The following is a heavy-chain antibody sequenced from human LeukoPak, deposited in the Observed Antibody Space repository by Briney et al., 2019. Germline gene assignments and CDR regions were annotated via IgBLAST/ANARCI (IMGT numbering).Heavy chain of an antibody. Sequence: SETLSLTCAVYGGSFSGYYWSWIRQPPGKGLEWIGEINHSGSTNYNPSLKSRVTISVDTSKNQFSLKLSSVTAADTAVYYCARTNEAYDYVWGSYRPFDYWGQGTLVTVSS. CDR2: INHSGST. D-gene: IGHD3-16*02. J-gene: IGHJ4*02. CDR1: GGSFSGYY. V-gene: IGHV4-34*01. CDR3: ARTNEAYDYVWGSYRPFDY.